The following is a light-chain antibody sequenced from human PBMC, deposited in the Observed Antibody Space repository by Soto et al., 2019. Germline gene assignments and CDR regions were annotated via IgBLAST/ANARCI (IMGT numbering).Light chain of an antibody. CDR3: CSYAGSSTLV. CDR2: EDT. J-gene: IGLJ3*02. Sequence: QSVLTQPASVSGSPGQSITISCTGTSSDVGSYNLVSWYQQHPGKAPKLMIYEDTKRPSGVSNRFSGSESGNTASLTISGLQAEDEADYYCCSYAGSSTLVFGGGTKLTVL. V-gene: IGLV2-23*01. CDR1: SSDVGSYNL.